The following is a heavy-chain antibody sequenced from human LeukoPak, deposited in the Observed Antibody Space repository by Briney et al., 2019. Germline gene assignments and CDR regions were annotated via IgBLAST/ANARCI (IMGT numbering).Heavy chain of an antibody. CDR2: ISGSGGNT. CDR3: AKSGTVAGTTAWSDP. CDR1: GFTFSSYA. V-gene: IGHV3-23*01. D-gene: IGHD6-19*01. J-gene: IGHJ5*02. Sequence: PGGSLRLSCAASGFTFSSYAMSWVRQAPGKGLEWVSSISGSGGNTYYADSVKGRFTISRDNSKNTLYLQLNSLRAEDTAVYYCAKSGTVAGTTAWSDPWGQGTLVTVSS.